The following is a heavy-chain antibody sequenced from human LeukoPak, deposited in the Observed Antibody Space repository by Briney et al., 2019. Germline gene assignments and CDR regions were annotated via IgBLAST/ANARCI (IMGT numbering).Heavy chain of an antibody. J-gene: IGHJ5*02. Sequence: SETLSLTCTVSGGSISSYYWSWIRQPPGKGLEWIGYIYYSGSTNYNPSLKSRVTISVDTSKNQFSLKLSSVTAADTAVYYCARALLRLWLDPWGQGTLVTVSS. D-gene: IGHD4-17*01. CDR1: GGSISSYY. CDR3: ARALLRLWLDP. CDR2: IYYSGST. V-gene: IGHV4-59*01.